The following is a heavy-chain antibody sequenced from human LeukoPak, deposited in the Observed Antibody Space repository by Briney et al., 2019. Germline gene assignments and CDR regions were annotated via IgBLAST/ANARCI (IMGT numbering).Heavy chain of an antibody. CDR2: ISGSGGST. Sequence: GGSLRLSCAASGFTFSSYAMGWVRQAPGKGLEWVSAISGSGGSTYYADSVKGRFTISRDNSKNTLYLQINSLRAEDTAVYYCAKAPVRGVIILWGQGTLVTVSS. CDR3: AKAPVRGVIIL. CDR1: GFTFSSYA. V-gene: IGHV3-23*01. D-gene: IGHD3-10*01. J-gene: IGHJ4*02.